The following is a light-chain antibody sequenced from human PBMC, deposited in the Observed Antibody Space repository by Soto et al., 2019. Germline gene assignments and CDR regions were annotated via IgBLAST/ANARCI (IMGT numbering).Light chain of an antibody. J-gene: IGLJ1*01. V-gene: IGLV2-14*01. CDR1: SSDVGGYNY. CDR3: SSYTSSNTYV. CDR2: EDS. Sequence: QSALTQPASVSGSPGQSITISCTGTSSDVGGYNYVSWYQQHPGKGPKLMIYEDSYRPSGISSRFSGSKSGNTSSLTISGLQAEDEADYYFSSYTSSNTYVFGAGTKVTVL.